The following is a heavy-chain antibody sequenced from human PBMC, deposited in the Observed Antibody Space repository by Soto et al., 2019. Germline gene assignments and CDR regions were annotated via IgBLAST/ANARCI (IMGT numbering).Heavy chain of an antibody. CDR3: ARNQDTYYYDSSGYYNWFDP. CDR1: GGSISSYY. V-gene: IGHV4-59*01. D-gene: IGHD3-22*01. J-gene: IGHJ5*02. CDR2: IYYSGST. Sequence: SETLSLTCTVSGGSISSYYWSWIRQPPGKGLEWIGYIYYSGSTNYNPSLKSRVTISVDTSKNQFSLKLSSVTAADTAVYYCARNQDTYYYDSSGYYNWFDPWGQGTLVTVSS.